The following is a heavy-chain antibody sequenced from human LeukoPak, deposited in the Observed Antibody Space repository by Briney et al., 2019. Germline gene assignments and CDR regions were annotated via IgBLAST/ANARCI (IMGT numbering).Heavy chain of an antibody. J-gene: IGHJ5*02. CDR2: IYHSGST. Sequence: QTLSLTCAVSGGSISSGGYSWSWIRQPPGKGLEWIGYIYHSGSTYYNPSLKSRVTISVDRSKNQFSLKLSSVTAADTAVYYCARAGMVAALTWFDPWGQGTLVTVSS. V-gene: IGHV4-30-2*01. CDR1: GGSISSGGYS. D-gene: IGHD2-15*01. CDR3: ARAGMVAALTWFDP.